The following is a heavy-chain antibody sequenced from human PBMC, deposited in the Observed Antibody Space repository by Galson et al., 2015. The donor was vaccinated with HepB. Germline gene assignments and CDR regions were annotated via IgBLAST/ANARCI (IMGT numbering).Heavy chain of an antibody. V-gene: IGHV1-18*01. J-gene: IGHJ4*02. CDR1: GYTLTRYG. CDR3: ARVLIAAVGFFDY. CDR2: ISIYSGYT. D-gene: IGHD6-13*01. Sequence: SVKVSRKASGYTLTRYGISWVRQAPGQGLEWMGWISIYSGYTKYAQKLQGRVTMTTDTSTSTAYMELRSLTSDDTAVYYCARVLIAAVGFFDYWGQGTLVTVSS.